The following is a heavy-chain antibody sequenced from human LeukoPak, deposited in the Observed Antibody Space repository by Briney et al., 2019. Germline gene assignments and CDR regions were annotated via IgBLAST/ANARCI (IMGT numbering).Heavy chain of an antibody. CDR2: IYYSGST. V-gene: IGHV4-39*07. CDR3: ARVACSSTSCGIDY. J-gene: IGHJ4*02. CDR1: GGSISSSSYY. Sequence: PSETLSLTCTVSGGSISSSSYYWGWIRQPPGKGLEWIGSIYYSGSTNYNPSLKSRVTISVDTSKNQFSLKLSSVTAADTAVYYCARVACSSTSCGIDYWGQGTLVTVSS. D-gene: IGHD2-2*01.